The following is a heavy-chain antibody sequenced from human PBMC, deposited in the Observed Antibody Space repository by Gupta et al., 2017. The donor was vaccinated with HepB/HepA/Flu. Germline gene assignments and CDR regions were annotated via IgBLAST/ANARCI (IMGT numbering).Heavy chain of an antibody. CDR3: ARSAGITGTYDY. V-gene: IGHV4-59*08. J-gene: IGHJ4*02. CDR2: IYYSGST. Sequence: QLQESGPGLVKPSETLSLTCTVSGGSISSYYWSWIRQPPGKGLEWIGYIYYSGSTNYNPSLKSRVTISVDTSKNQFSLKLSSVTAADTAVYYCARSAGITGTYDYWGQGTLVTVSS. CDR1: GGSISSYY. D-gene: IGHD1-20*01.